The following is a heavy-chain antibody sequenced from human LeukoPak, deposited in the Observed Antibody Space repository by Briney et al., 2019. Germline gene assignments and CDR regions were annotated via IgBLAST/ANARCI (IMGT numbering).Heavy chain of an antibody. J-gene: IGHJ4*02. D-gene: IGHD3-10*01. CDR2: ISYSGST. CDR3: ARVPFQGITIVRGYYFEF. V-gene: IGHV4-59*01. Sequence: PSETLSLTCTVSGGSISSYYWSWIRQPPGKGLEWIGYISYSGSTNYNPSLKSRVTISVDTSNNQFSLKLSSVTAADTAVYFCARVPFQGITIVRGYYFEFWGQGTLVTVSS. CDR1: GGSISSYY.